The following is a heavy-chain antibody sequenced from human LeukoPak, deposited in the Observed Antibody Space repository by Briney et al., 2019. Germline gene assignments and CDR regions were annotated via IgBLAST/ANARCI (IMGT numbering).Heavy chain of an antibody. D-gene: IGHD6-6*01. CDR1: GYSFTSYW. Sequence: GESLQISCKGSGYSFTSYWIGWVRQMPGKGLEWMGIIYPGDSDTGYSPSFQGQVTISADKSISTAYLQWSSLKASDTAMYYCAKSGSSSMAHIDYWGQGTLVTVSS. CDR2: IYPGDSDT. V-gene: IGHV5-51*01. J-gene: IGHJ4*02. CDR3: AKSGSSSMAHIDY.